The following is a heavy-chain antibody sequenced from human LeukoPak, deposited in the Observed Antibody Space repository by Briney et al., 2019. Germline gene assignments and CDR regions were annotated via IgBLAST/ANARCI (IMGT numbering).Heavy chain of an antibody. CDR1: GFAFSDHW. CDR3: AISTYSSSPS. J-gene: IGHJ5*02. Sequence: WGSLRLSCAASGFAFSDHWMIWVRQAPGKGLEWVANINQDESKKYYVDSVEGRFTISRDNAKNSLYLQMNSLRAEDTAVYYCAISTYSSSPSWGQGTLVTVSS. D-gene: IGHD6-6*01. V-gene: IGHV3-7*01. CDR2: INQDESKK.